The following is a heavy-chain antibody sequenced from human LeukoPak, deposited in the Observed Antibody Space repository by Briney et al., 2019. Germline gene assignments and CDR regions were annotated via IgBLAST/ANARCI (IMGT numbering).Heavy chain of an antibody. CDR1: GGSFSGYY. V-gene: IGHV4-34*01. J-gene: IGHJ4*02. D-gene: IGHD6-19*01. CDR3: ARCGWYSGY. Sequence: SETLSLTCAVYGGSFSGYYWTWIRQPPGKGLEWIGEINHSGSTNYNPSLKSRVTISVDTSKNQFSLKLSSVTAADTAVYYCARCGWYSGYWGQGIVVTVSS. CDR2: INHSGST.